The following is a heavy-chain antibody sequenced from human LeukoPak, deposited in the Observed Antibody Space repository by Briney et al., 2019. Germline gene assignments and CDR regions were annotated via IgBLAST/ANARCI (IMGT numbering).Heavy chain of an antibody. J-gene: IGHJ6*02. V-gene: IGHV3-23*01. CDR2: ISGSGGST. Sequence: PGGSLRLSCAASGFTFSSYAMTWVRQAPGKGLEWVSAISGSGGSTYYADSVEGRFTISRDNSKNTLYLQMNSLGAEDTAVYYCAKVRIAAAGNPYYYYGMDVWGQGTTVTVSS. CDR3: AKVRIAAAGNPYYYYGMDV. D-gene: IGHD6-13*01. CDR1: GFTFSSYA.